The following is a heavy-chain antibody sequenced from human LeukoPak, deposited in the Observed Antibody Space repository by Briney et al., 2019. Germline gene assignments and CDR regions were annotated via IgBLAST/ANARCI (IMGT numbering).Heavy chain of an antibody. CDR1: GYTFTGYY. J-gene: IGHJ6*03. V-gene: IGHV1-2*02. CDR2: INPNSGGT. Sequence: ASVKVSCKASGYTFTGYYMHWVRQAPGQGLEWMGWINPNSGGTNYAQKFQGRVTMTRDTSISTAYMELSRLRSDDTAVYYCARDKPSSDYYYYYMDVWGKGTTVTISS. CDR3: ARDKPSSDYYYYYMDV.